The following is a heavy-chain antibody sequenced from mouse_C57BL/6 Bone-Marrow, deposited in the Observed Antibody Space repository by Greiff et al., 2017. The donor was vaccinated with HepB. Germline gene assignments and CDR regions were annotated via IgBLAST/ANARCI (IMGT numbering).Heavy chain of an antibody. CDR1: GFTFSDYY. V-gene: IGHV5-12*01. J-gene: IGHJ3*01. CDR2: ISNGGGST. Sequence: EVKLMESGGGLVQPGGSLKLSCAASGFTFSDYYMYWVRQTPEKRLEWVAYISNGGGSTYYPDTVKGRFTISRDNAKNPLYLQMSRLKSEDTAMYYCARHAPWFAYWGQGTLVTVSA. CDR3: ARHAPWFAY.